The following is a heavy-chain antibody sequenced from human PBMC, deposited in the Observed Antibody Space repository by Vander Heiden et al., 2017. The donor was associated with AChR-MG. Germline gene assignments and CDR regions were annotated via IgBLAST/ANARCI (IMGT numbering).Heavy chain of an antibody. Sequence: EVQLVESGGGLVQPGRYLRLSCTASGFTFGDYAMSWFRQAPGKGLEWVGFIRSKAYGGTTEYAASVKGRFTISRDDSKSIAYLQMNSLKTEDTAVYYCTRDQVYGDYSFDYWGQGTLVTVSS. CDR2: IRSKAYGGTT. CDR3: TRDQVYGDYSFDY. D-gene: IGHD4-17*01. CDR1: GFTFGDYA. J-gene: IGHJ4*02. V-gene: IGHV3-49*03.